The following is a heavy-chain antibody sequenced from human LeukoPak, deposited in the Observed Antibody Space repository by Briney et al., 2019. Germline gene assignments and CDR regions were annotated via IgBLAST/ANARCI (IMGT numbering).Heavy chain of an antibody. Sequence: PGGSLRLSCAASGFTFSSYWMHWVRQAPGEGLVWVSRISNDGSTTNYADSVKGRFTISRDNAKNTLYLQMNSLRAEDTAVYYCARWASIWGQGTMVTVSS. CDR1: GFTFSSYW. D-gene: IGHD1-26*01. J-gene: IGHJ3*02. CDR2: ISNDGSTT. V-gene: IGHV3-74*01. CDR3: ARWASI.